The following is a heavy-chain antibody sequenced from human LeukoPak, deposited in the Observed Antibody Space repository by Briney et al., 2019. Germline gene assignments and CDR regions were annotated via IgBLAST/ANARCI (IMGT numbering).Heavy chain of an antibody. J-gene: IGHJ4*02. D-gene: IGHD4-17*01. V-gene: IGHV4-31*03. CDR3: ARDRGGDYGLFYFDY. Sequence: SETLSLTCTVSGGSISSGGYYWSWIRQHPGKGLEWIGYIYYSGSTYYNPSLKSRVTISVDTSKNQFPLKLISVTAADTAVYYCARDRGGDYGLFYFDYWGQGTLVTVSS. CDR1: GGSISSGGYY. CDR2: IYYSGST.